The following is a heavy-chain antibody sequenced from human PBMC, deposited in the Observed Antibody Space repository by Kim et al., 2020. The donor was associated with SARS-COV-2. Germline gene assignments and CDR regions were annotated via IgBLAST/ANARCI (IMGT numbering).Heavy chain of an antibody. D-gene: IGHD3-3*01. J-gene: IGHJ4*02. CDR1: GFTFSSYA. V-gene: IGHV3-23*01. CDR3: AKWGRGGVVIYVSYFDY. Sequence: GGSLRLSCAASGFTFSSYAMSWVRQAPGKGLEWVSAISGSGGSTYYADSVKGRFTISRDNSKNTLYLQMNSLRAEDTAVYYCAKWGRGGVVIYVSYFDYWGQGTLVTVSS. CDR2: ISGSGGST.